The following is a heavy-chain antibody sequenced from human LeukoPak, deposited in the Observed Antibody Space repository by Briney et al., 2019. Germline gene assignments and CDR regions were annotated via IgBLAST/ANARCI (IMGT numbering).Heavy chain of an antibody. J-gene: IGHJ4*02. V-gene: IGHV3-21*01. CDR3: ARDPGYYDSSAHIAGY. CDR2: ISSSSSYI. D-gene: IGHD3-22*01. Sequence: GGSLRLSCAASGFTFSSYSMNWVRQAPGKGLEWVSSISSSSSYIYYADSVKGRFTISRDNAKNPLYLQMNSLRAEDTAVYYCARDPGYYDSSAHIAGYWGQGTLVTVSS. CDR1: GFTFSSYS.